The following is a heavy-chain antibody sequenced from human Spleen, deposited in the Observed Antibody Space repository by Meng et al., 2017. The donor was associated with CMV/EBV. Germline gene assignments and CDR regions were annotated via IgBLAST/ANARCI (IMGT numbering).Heavy chain of an antibody. CDR1: SGAFSGYY. CDR2: SNHSGST. CDR3: VRDSRRATLWY. D-gene: IGHD2-21*01. J-gene: IGHJ4*02. Sequence: SETLSLTCAVYSGAFSGYYWSWVRQAPGKGLEWIGESNHSGSTNYTPSLKSRVTISVDTSKNQISLRLTSVTAADTAVYYCVRDSRRATLWYWGQGTLVTVSS. V-gene: IGHV4-34*01.